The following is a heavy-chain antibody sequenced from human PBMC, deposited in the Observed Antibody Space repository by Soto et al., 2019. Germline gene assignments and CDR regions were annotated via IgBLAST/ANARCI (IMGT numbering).Heavy chain of an antibody. D-gene: IGHD4-17*01. J-gene: IGHJ5*02. CDR3: AKEPSMTTVKKYNWLDP. CDR1: GFTFSSYA. V-gene: IGHV3-23*01. CDR2: ISGSGGST. Sequence: GGSLRLSCAASGFTFSSYAMSWVRQAPGKGLEWVSAISGSGGSTYYADSVKGRFTISRDNSKNTLYLQMNSLRAEDTAVYYCAKEPSMTTVKKYNWLDPWGQGTLVTVSS.